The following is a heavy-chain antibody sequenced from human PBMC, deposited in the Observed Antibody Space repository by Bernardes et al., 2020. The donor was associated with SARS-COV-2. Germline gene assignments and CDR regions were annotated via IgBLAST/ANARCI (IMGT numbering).Heavy chain of an antibody. CDR2: ISSSSSYI. CDR1: GFTLSSYS. D-gene: IGHD1-26*01. V-gene: IGHV3-21*01. J-gene: IGHJ4*02. CDR3: ARGELLRKPVGFDY. Sequence: GGSLRLSCAASGFTLSSYSMNWVRQAPGKGLEWVSSISSSSSYIYYADSVKGRFTISRDNAKNSLYLQMNSLRAEDTAVYYCARGELLRKPVGFDYWGQGTLVTVSS.